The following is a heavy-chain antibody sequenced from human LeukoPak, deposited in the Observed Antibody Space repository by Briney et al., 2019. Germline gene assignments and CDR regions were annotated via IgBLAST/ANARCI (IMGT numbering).Heavy chain of an antibody. J-gene: IGHJ4*02. D-gene: IGHD6-13*01. CDR1: GYTLTELS. CDR2: LDPEDGET. Sequence: ASVKVSCKVSGYTLTELSMHWVRQAPGKGLEWMGGLDPEDGETIYAQKFQGRVTMTEDTSTDTAYMELSSLRSEDTAVYYCARDSLEQLGDFFDYWGQGTLVAVSS. CDR3: ARDSLEQLGDFFDY. V-gene: IGHV1-24*01.